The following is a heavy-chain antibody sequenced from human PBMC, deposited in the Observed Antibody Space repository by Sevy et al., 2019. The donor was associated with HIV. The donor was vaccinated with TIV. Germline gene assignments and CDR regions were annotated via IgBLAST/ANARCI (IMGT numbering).Heavy chain of an antibody. J-gene: IGHJ4*02. CDR1: GFTFSSYA. D-gene: IGHD3-16*02. Sequence: GGSLRLSCAASGFTFSSYAMSWVRQAPGKGLEWVSAISGSGGSTYYADSVKGRFTISRDNSKNTLYLQMNSRRAEDTAVYYCAKDAGLGELSYYFDYWGQGTLVTVSS. CDR3: AKDAGLGELSYYFDY. V-gene: IGHV3-23*01. CDR2: ISGSGGST.